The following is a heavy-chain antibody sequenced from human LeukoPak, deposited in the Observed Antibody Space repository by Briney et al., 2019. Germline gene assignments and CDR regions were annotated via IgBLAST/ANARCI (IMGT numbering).Heavy chain of an antibody. CDR1: GGSISTFY. J-gene: IGHJ5*02. D-gene: IGHD7-27*01. CDR3: ARGTNWANWFDP. CDR2: IYYTGNT. Sequence: SETLSLTFTISGGSISTFYWSWIRQPPGKRLEWIGYIYYTGNTNYNPSLQSRVTISVDTSKNQFSLKLNSVTAADTAVYYCARGTNWANWFDPWGQGTLVTVSS. V-gene: IGHV4-59*01.